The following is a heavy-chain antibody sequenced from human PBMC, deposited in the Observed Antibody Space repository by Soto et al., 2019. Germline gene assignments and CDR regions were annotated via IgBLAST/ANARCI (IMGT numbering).Heavy chain of an antibody. CDR2: ISSSSSYT. J-gene: IGHJ4*02. Sequence: QVHLVESGGGLVKPGGSLGLSCAASGVTFSDYYMSWIRQAPGKVLACVSYISSSSSYTNYAEFVKGRFTISRDDAKNSLYLQMNSLRAEDTAIYYCARDRYYGSGTPGYWGQGTLVTVSS. V-gene: IGHV3-11*05. D-gene: IGHD3-10*01. CDR3: ARDRYYGSGTPGY. CDR1: GVTFSDYY.